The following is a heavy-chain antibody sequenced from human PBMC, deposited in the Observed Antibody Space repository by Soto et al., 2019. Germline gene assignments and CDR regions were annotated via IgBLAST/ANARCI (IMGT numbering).Heavy chain of an antibody. V-gene: IGHV1-2*04. CDR1: GYSFTDYK. CDR3: ATWVDYGDFEGFDF. D-gene: IGHD4-17*01. Sequence: QGQLLQSGAEVKKPGASVKVSCKTSGYSFTDYKLHWVRQAPGQGLEWMGWVDPNGGGSNSAQKFQGSVTMTWDTSLTTAYLDLTTLTTNDTATSFCATWVDYGDFEGFDFWGQGTLVTVSS. CDR2: VDPNGGGS. J-gene: IGHJ4*02.